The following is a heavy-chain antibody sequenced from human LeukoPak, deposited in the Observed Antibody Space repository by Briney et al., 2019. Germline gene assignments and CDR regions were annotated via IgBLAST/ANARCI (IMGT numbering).Heavy chain of an antibody. CDR3: AREISGYADAFDI. J-gene: IGHJ3*02. D-gene: IGHD3-22*01. CDR1: GYTLTELS. CDR2: FDPEDGET. V-gene: IGHV1-24*01. Sequence: ASVKVSCKVSGYTLTELSMHWVRQAPGKGLEWMGGFDPEDGETIYSQRFQGRVTITADESTSTAYMELSSLRSEDTAVYYCAREISGYADAFDIWGQGTMVTVSS.